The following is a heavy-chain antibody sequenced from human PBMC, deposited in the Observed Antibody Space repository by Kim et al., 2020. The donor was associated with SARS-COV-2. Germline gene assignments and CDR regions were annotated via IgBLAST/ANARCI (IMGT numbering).Heavy chain of an antibody. J-gene: IGHJ4*02. CDR1: GGSISSYY. Sequence: SETLSLTCTVSGGSISSYYWSWIRQPPGKGLEWIGYIYYSGSTNYNPSLKSRVTISVDTSKNQFSLKLSSVTAADTAVYYCARDSLGGLDYWGQGTLVTV. CDR3: ARDSLGGLDY. CDR2: IYYSGST. D-gene: IGHD3-16*01. V-gene: IGHV4-59*01.